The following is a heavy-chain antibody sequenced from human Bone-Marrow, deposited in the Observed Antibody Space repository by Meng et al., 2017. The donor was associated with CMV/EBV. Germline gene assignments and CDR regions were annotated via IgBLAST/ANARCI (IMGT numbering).Heavy chain of an antibody. CDR2: IYPGDSDT. J-gene: IGHJ4*02. CDR1: GYSFTSYW. Sequence: KVSCKGSGYSFTSYWIGWVRQMPGKGLEWMAIIYPGDSDTRYSPSFQGQVTISADKSISTAYLQMNSLRAGDTAVYYCARQLVFWGQGTLVTVSS. CDR3: ARQLVF. D-gene: IGHD6-6*01. V-gene: IGHV5-51*01.